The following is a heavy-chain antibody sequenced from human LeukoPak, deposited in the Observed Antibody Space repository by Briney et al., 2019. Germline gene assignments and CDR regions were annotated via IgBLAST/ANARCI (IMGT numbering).Heavy chain of an antibody. J-gene: IGHJ4*01. CDR3: PTDSYDL. CDR2: ILRKTDGGTT. D-gene: IGHD3/OR15-3a*01. CDR1: GFTFSNAW. Sequence: PGGSLRLSCAASGFTFSNAWMTWVRQAPGKGLEWVGRILRKTDGGTTDYAAPVKGRFSISRDDSKNTLYLQMNSLKTEDTAVYYCPTDSYDLWGHGTLVLVSS. V-gene: IGHV3-15*01.